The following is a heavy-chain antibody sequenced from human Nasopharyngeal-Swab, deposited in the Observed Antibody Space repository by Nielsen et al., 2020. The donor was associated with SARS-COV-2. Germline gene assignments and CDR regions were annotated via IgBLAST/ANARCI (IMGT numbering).Heavy chain of an antibody. Sequence: RQAPGKGLEWIGSIYYSGSTYYNPSLKSRVTISIDTSKNQFSLRLSSVTAADTAVYYCARPGYDSSGYTSYFDYWGQGTLVTGSS. CDR2: IYYSGST. D-gene: IGHD3-22*01. CDR3: ARPGYDSSGYTSYFDY. J-gene: IGHJ4*02. V-gene: IGHV4-39*01.